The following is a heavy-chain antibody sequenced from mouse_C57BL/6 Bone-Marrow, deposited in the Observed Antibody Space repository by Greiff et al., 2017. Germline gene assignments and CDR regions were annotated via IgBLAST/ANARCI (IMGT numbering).Heavy chain of an antibody. CDR3: ANGNYYYGDFAV. J-gene: IGHJ1*03. V-gene: IGHV1-72*01. D-gene: IGHD2-1*01. Sequence: VQLQQPGAELVKPGASVKLSCKASGYTFTSYWMHWVKQRPGHGLEWIGRIYPDGGCTKYNEKFKGKATLTVDKPSSTAYMQLSSLTSEDSAVYYCANGNYYYGDFAVGGTGTTVTVTS. CDR2: IYPDGGCT. CDR1: GYTFTSYW.